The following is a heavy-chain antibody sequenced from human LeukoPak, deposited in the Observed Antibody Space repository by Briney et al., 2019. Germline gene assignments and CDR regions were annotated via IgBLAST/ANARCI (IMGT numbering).Heavy chain of an antibody. D-gene: IGHD3-3*01. CDR1: GFTFSSYW. Sequence: PGGSLRLSCAASGFTFSSYWMSWVRQAPGKGLEWVANIKQDGSEKYYVDSVKGRFTISRDNAKNSLYLQMNSLRAEDTAVYYCARAPDFWSGYYPSGYYYYMDVWGKGTTVTVSS. CDR3: ARAPDFWSGYYPSGYYYYMDV. CDR2: IKQDGSEK. J-gene: IGHJ6*03. V-gene: IGHV3-7*01.